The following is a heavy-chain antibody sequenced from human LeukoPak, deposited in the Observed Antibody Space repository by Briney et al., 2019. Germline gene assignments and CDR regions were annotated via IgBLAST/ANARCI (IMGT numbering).Heavy chain of an antibody. CDR3: ARDRGVVVVPAAMEYNWFDP. J-gene: IGHJ5*02. CDR2: ISAYNGNT. CDR1: GYTFTSCG. V-gene: IGHV1-18*01. D-gene: IGHD2-2*01. Sequence: ASAKVSCKASGYTFTSCGISWVRQAPGQGLEWMGWISAYNGNTNYAQKLQGRVTMTTDTSTSTAYMELRSLRSDGTAVYYCARDRGVVVVPAAMEYNWFDPWGQGTLVTVSS.